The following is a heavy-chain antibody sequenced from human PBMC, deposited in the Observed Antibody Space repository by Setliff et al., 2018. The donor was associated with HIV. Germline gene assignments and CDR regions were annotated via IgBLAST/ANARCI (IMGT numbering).Heavy chain of an antibody. CDR2: IYYSGST. CDR1: GGSINNYY. CDR3: ARDLHVVGYYYMDV. J-gene: IGHJ6*03. D-gene: IGHD6-6*01. Sequence: SETLSLTCSVSGGSINNYYWSWIRQPPGKGLEWLGYIYYSGSTNYNPSLKSRVTISVDTSKNQFSLKMISVTAADTAVYYCARDLHVVGYYYMDVWGRGTTVTVSS. V-gene: IGHV4-59*12.